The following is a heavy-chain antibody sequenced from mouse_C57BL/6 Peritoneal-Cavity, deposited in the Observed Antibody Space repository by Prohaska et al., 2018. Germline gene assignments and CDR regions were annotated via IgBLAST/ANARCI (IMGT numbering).Heavy chain of an antibody. V-gene: IGHV1-55*01. Sequence: PGQGLEWIGDIYPGSGSTNYNEKFKSKATLTVDTSSSTAYMQLSSLTSEDSAVYYCATGTGNFDYWGQGTTLTVSS. D-gene: IGHD4-1*01. CDR2: IYPGSGST. J-gene: IGHJ2*01. CDR3: ATGTGNFDY.